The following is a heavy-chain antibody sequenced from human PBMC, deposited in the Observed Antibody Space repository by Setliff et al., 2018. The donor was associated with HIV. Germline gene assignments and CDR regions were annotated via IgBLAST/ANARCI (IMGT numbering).Heavy chain of an antibody. J-gene: IGHJ5*02. CDR2: IYHTQNT. V-gene: IGHV4-4*02. D-gene: IGHD3-22*01. CDR1: DGSISSSNW. CDR3: ARPHYDSSGMVGFDP. Sequence: SETLSLTCAVSDGSISSSNWWSWVRQPPGKGLEWIGEIYHTQNTNYNPSLKSRVSISVDTSKNQFYLNLSSVTAADTAVYYCARPHYDSSGMVGFDPWGQGTLVTVSS.